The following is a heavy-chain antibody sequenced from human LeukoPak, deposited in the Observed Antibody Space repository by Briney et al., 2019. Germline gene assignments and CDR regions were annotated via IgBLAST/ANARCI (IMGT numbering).Heavy chain of an antibody. CDR1: GFTFSNYG. Sequence: GGSLRLSCAASGFTFSNYGMHWVRQAPGKGLEWVAVMSYDESNKYYADSVKGRFTISRDNSKNTLYLQMNSLRAEDTAVYYCAKGRCSGGSCYAIAYYYYGMDVWGQGTTVTVSS. D-gene: IGHD2-15*01. J-gene: IGHJ6*02. CDR3: AKGRCSGGSCYAIAYYYYGMDV. V-gene: IGHV3-30*18. CDR2: MSYDESNK.